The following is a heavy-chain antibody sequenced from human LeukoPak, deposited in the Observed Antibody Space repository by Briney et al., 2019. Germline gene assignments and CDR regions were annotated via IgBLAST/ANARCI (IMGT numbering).Heavy chain of an antibody. Sequence: GGSLRLSCAASGFDFSAYGMNWVRQAPGKGLEWVSAISGSGGSTYYADSVKGRFTISRDNSKNTLYLQMNSLRAEDTAVYYCAKGLLELRGFDYWGQGTLVTVSS. V-gene: IGHV3-23*01. CDR3: AKGLLELRGFDY. CDR2: ISGSGGST. D-gene: IGHD1-7*01. J-gene: IGHJ4*02. CDR1: GFDFSAYG.